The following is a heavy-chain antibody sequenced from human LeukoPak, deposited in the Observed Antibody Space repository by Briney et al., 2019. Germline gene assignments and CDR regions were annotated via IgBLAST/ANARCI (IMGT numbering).Heavy chain of an antibody. Sequence: PGGSLRLSCAASGFTRSNNYMSWVRQAPGKGLEWVSAIHSSGGTYYADSANGRFTISRDTSKKTLYLQINSLGLEDTAVYFCARGGGLDVGGQGATVTVSS. D-gene: IGHD3-16*01. CDR3: ARGGGLDV. CDR2: IHSSGGT. V-gene: IGHV3-53*01. J-gene: IGHJ6*02. CDR1: GFTRSNNY.